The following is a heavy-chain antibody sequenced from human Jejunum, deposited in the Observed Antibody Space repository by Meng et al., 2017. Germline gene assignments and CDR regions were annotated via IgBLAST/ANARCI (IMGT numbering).Heavy chain of an antibody. D-gene: IGHD5-18*01. CDR1: GDSISSFY. V-gene: IGHV4-4*07. Sequence: GQLQEAGPGPIKPSETLLLTSTGSGDSISSFYLSWIRQPAGKGREWIGRFYGRGSNNYHPSLESRVSMSRDTSKNQLSLNLRSVTAADTAVYYCARLTPGYTYLFDYWGQGTLVTVSS. CDR3: ARLTPGYTYLFDY. CDR2: FYGRGSN. J-gene: IGHJ4*02.